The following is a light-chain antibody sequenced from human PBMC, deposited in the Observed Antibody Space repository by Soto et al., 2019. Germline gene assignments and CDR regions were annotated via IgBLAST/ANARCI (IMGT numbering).Light chain of an antibody. J-gene: IGKJ4*01. CDR3: QQSSYSPLT. CDR2: SAS. Sequence: EIVLTQSPGTLSLSPGERATLSCRASQSVTNNYLAWYQQKPDKAPRLLIYSASSRATGIPDRFSGSGYGRDFTITISRLEPEDFAVYFCQQSSYSPLTFGGGTKVE. V-gene: IGKV3-20*01. CDR1: QSVTNNY.